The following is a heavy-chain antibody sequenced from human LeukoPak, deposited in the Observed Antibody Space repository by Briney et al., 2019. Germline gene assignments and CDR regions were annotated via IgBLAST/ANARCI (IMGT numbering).Heavy chain of an antibody. CDR2: IYHSGST. CDR1: GVSFSGYY. Sequence: SETLSLTCAVYGVSFSGYYWSWIRQPPGKGLEWIGYIYHSGSTYYNPSLKSRVTISVDRSKNQFSLKLSSVTAADTAVYYCARYCSSTSCYEPDAFDIWGQGTMVTVSS. D-gene: IGHD2-2*01. J-gene: IGHJ3*02. CDR3: ARYCSSTSCYEPDAFDI. V-gene: IGHV4-34*01.